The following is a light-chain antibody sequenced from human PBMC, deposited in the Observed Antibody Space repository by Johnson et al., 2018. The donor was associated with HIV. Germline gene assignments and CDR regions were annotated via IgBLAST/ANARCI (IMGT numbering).Light chain of an antibody. CDR3: GTWDSSLTV. CDR2: ENN. V-gene: IGLV1-51*02. CDR1: SSNIGNNY. J-gene: IGLJ1*01. Sequence: QSVLTQPPSVSAAPGQKVTISCSGSSSNIGNNYVSWYQQLPGTAPKLLIYENNKRPSGIPDRFSGSKSGTSATLGITGLQTGDEADYYGGTWDSSLTVFGTGTKVTVL.